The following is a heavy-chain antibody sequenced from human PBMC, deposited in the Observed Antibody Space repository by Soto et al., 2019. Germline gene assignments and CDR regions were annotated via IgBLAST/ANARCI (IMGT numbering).Heavy chain of an antibody. J-gene: IGHJ6*02. V-gene: IGHV5-51*01. D-gene: IGHD2-21*01. CDR2: SLPDDAAT. CDR1: GYSFTRSW. Sequence: GGPPKISWNASGYSFTRSWIGWVRPTPGKGLEWMGISLPDDAATSDRPSFQGHVTISADRTTNTAFLHLRSLDASDPAKSLSSRQAFTKHYFHASDVWGPGTTVTVSS. CDR3: SRQAFTKHYFHASDV.